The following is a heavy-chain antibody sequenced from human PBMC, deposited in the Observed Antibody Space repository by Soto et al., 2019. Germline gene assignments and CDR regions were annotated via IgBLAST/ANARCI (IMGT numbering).Heavy chain of an antibody. Sequence: VKVSCKGSGYTFTSYGISWVRQAPGQGLEWMGWISAYNGNTNYAQKLQGRVTMTTDTSTSTAYMELRSLRSEDTAVYYCATDYGWCITGRTYPAYFDNSGQGTLVTVSS. V-gene: IGHV1-18*01. J-gene: IGHJ4*02. CDR3: ATDYGWCITGRTYPAYFDN. CDR1: GYTFTSYG. D-gene: IGHD1-20*01. CDR2: ISAYNGNT.